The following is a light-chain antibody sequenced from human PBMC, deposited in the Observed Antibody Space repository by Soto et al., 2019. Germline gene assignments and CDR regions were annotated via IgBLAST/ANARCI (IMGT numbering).Light chain of an antibody. J-gene: IGLJ3*02. CDR2: NNN. CDR1: RSNIGNNA. Sequence: QSVLTQPPSASGTPGQRVTISCSGSRSNIGNNAVSWYQQFPGTAAKLLIYNNNQRRSGVPDRFSGSKSGTSASLAISGLQSEDEDDYYCATWADSLNARGVFGGGTKLTVL. V-gene: IGLV1-44*01. CDR3: ATWADSLNARGV.